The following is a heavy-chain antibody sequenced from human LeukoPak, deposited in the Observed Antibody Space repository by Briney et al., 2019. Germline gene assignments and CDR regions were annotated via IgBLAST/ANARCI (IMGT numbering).Heavy chain of an antibody. CDR2: FDPEDGET. J-gene: IGHJ4*02. D-gene: IGHD4-17*01. V-gene: IGHV1-24*01. CDR3: ATDTPGYGDYGY. Sequence: GASVKVSCKVSGYTLTELSMHWVRQAPGKRLEWMGGFDPEDGETIYAQKFQGRVTMTEDTSTDTAYMELSSLRSEDAAVYYCATDTPGYGDYGYWGQGTLVTVSS. CDR1: GYTLTELS.